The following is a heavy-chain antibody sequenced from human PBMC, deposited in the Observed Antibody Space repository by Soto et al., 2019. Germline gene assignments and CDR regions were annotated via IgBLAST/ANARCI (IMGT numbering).Heavy chain of an antibody. V-gene: IGHV3-33*01. D-gene: IGHD3-9*01. CDR2: IWYDGSNK. CDR3: ARDGGDILTANCDY. J-gene: IGHJ4*02. Sequence: QVQLVESGGGVVQPGRSLRLSCAASGFTFSSYGMHWVRQAPGKGLEWVAVIWYDGSNKYYADSVKGRFTISRDNXXKTLYLQMNSLRAEDTAVYYCARDGGDILTANCDYWGQGTLVTVSS. CDR1: GFTFSSYG.